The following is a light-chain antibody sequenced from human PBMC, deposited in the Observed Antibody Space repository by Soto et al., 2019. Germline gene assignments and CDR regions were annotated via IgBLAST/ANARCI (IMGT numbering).Light chain of an antibody. CDR1: QGISNY. V-gene: IGKV1-27*01. J-gene: IGKJ1*01. CDR3: QKYNAAPWT. Sequence: DIQMTQSPSSLSASVGDRVTITCRASQGISNYLAWYQQKPGKVPQLLIYAASTLESGVLPRFSGSGSGTDFTLTNSSLQPEDIATYYCQKYNAAPWTFGQGTKVEIK. CDR2: AAS.